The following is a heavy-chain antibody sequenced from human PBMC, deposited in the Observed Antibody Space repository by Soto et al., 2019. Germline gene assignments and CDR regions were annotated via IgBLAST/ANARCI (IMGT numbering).Heavy chain of an antibody. CDR3: AREGPISPFLDFYEDIVVVPAARGAGSYGMDV. CDR2: INTNTGNQ. D-gene: IGHD2-2*01. V-gene: IGHV7-4-1*01. CDR1: GYTFTSYA. J-gene: IGHJ6*02. Sequence: ASVKVSCKASGYTFTSYAMNWVGQAPGQGLEGMGWINTNTGNQTYAQGFTGRFVFSLDTSVSTAYLQICSLKAEDTAVYYCAREGPISPFLDFYEDIVVVPAARGAGSYGMDVWGQGTRSPSP.